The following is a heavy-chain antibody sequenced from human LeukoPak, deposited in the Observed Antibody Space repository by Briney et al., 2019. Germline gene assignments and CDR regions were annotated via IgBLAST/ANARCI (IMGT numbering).Heavy chain of an antibody. CDR2: IGISSGNT. D-gene: IGHD1-1*01. V-gene: IGHV3-48*04. Sequence: GGSLRLSCAASGFTFSDYSMNWVRQAPGKGLEWISYIGISSGNTKYADSVKGRFTISGDSAESSLYLQMNSLRVEDTAVYYCARDHNYAFDHWGQGTLVTVSS. CDR3: ARDHNYAFDH. CDR1: GFTFSDYS. J-gene: IGHJ4*02.